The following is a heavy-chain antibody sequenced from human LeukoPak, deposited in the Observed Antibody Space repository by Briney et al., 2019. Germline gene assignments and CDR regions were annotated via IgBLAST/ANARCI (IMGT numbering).Heavy chain of an antibody. CDR2: IYSGGST. J-gene: IGHJ4*02. Sequence: PGGSLRLSCAASGFTVSSNYMSWVRQAPGKGLEWVSVIYSGGSTYYADSVKGRFTISRDNPKNTLHLQMNSLRAEDTAVYYCARDTDPTQLDYWGQGTLVTVSS. D-gene: IGHD4-17*01. CDR3: ARDTDPTQLDY. CDR1: GFTVSSNY. V-gene: IGHV3-66*01.